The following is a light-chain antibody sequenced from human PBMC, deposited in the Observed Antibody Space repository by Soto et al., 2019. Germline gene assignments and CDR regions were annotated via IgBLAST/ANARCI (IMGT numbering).Light chain of an antibody. V-gene: IGLV2-14*01. Sequence: QSVLTQPASGSGSPGQSIALSCTGTSRDVGAYNCVSWYQQHPGKAPKLMIYDVSNRPSGVSNRFSGSKSGNTASLTISGLQAEDEADYYCSSYTRSGNYVFGTGTKVTVL. CDR2: DVS. J-gene: IGLJ1*01. CDR1: SRDVGAYNC. CDR3: SSYTRSGNYV.